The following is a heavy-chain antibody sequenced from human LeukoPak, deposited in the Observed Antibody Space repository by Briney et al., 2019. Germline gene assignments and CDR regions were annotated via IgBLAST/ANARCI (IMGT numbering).Heavy chain of an antibody. V-gene: IGHV1-24*01. CDR1: GYTLTELS. CDR3: ATGYSYGQDDAFDI. D-gene: IGHD5-18*01. Sequence: ASVKVSCKVSGYTLTELSMHWVRQAPGKGLEWMEGFDPEDGETIYAQKFQGRVTMTEDTSTDTAYMELSGLRSEDTAVYYCATGYSYGQDDAFDIWGQGTMVTVSS. CDR2: FDPEDGET. J-gene: IGHJ3*02.